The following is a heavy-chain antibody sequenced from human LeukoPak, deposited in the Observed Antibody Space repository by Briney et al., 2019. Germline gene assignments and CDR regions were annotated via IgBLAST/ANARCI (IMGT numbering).Heavy chain of an antibody. D-gene: IGHD3-9*01. Sequence: GASVKVSCKASGGTFSSYAISWVRQAPGQGLEWMGRIIPILGIANYAQKFQGRVTITADKSTSTAYMELSSLRSEDTAVYYCARGQEGTLRYFDWFFDPWGQGTLVTVSS. CDR2: IIPILGIA. J-gene: IGHJ5*02. CDR3: ARGQEGTLRYFDWFFDP. CDR1: GGTFSSYA. V-gene: IGHV1-69*04.